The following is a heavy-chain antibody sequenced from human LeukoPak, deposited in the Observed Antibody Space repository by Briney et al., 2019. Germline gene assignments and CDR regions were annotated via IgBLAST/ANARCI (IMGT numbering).Heavy chain of an antibody. D-gene: IGHD6-25*01. J-gene: IGHJ4*02. V-gene: IGHV3-23*01. Sequence: PVQPLGSLSVVIYRGGNTYYADSVKGRFTISRDNFKNTLYLKMNSLRAEDTAVYYCAKVGYLEFDHWGQGTLVTVSS. CDR3: AKVGYLEFDH. CDR2: VIYRGGNT.